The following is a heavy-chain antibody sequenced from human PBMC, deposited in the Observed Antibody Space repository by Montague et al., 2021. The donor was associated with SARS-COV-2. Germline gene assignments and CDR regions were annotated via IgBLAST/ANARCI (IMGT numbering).Heavy chain of an antibody. CDR3: ASHCGGGRCYFGMDV. CDR1: GGSFSSY. V-gene: IGHV4-34*01. Sequence: SETLSLTCDVYGGSFSSYWSRIRQPPGRGLEWVGQISHGGGTDYNPSLKSRVTISADTSKNQVSLKLSSVTAADTAVYYCASHCGGGRCYFGMDVWGQGTTVTVSS. J-gene: IGHJ6*02. D-gene: IGHD2-15*01. CDR2: ISHGGGT.